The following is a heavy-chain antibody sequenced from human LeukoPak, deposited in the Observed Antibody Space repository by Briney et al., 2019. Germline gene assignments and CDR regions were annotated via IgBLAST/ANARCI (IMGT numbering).Heavy chain of an antibody. D-gene: IGHD4-17*01. Sequence: PSETLSLTCAVYGGSFSGYYWSWIRQPPGKGLEWIGEINHSGSTNYNPSLKCRVTISVDTSKNQFSLKLSSVTAADTAVYYCARASTTVTTNRDFDYWGQGTLVTVSS. CDR1: GGSFSGYY. J-gene: IGHJ4*02. V-gene: IGHV4-34*01. CDR2: INHSGST. CDR3: ARASTTVTTNRDFDY.